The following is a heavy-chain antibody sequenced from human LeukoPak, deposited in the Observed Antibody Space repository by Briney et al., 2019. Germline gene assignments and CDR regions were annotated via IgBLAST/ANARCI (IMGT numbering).Heavy chain of an antibody. CDR2: INTNTGNP. Sequence: GASVTVSCKASGYTFTSYAMNWVRQAPGQGLEWMGWINTNTGNPTYAQGFTGRFVFSLDTSVSTAYLQISSLKAEDTAVYYCARDWYGGYEWGIDYWGQGTLVTVSS. CDR1: GYTFTSYA. J-gene: IGHJ4*02. CDR3: ARDWYGGYEWGIDY. V-gene: IGHV7-4-1*02. D-gene: IGHD5-12*01.